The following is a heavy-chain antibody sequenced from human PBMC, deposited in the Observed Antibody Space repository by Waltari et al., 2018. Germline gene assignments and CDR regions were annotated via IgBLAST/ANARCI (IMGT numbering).Heavy chain of an antibody. CDR3: AKTGPSDFWSGYYNNYYYYYGMDV. V-gene: IGHV3-30*02. CDR2: NRYDGSNK. Sequence: QVQLVESGGGVVQPGGSLRLSCAASGFTFSSYGMHWVRQAPGKGLEWVAFNRYDGSNKYYADSVKGRFTISRDNSKNTLYLQMNSLRAEDTAVYYCAKTGPSDFWSGYYNNYYYYYGMDVWGQGTTVTVSS. CDR1: GFTFSSYG. D-gene: IGHD3-3*01. J-gene: IGHJ6*02.